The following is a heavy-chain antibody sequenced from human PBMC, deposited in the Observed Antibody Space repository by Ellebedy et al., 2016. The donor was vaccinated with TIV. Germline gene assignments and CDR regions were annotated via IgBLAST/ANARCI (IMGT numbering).Heavy chain of an antibody. J-gene: IGHJ4*02. CDR2: IYPGRSP. Sequence: SETLSLTXAVSSDPITGSHWWSWVRQPPGRGLEWIGEIYPGRSPNYNPSLKSRVTMSIDESKNGFSLKLSSVTAADTAVYFCARDLGSGRYPGHWGQGTLVTVSS. V-gene: IGHV4-4*02. D-gene: IGHD3-10*01. CDR1: SDPITGSHW. CDR3: ARDLGSGRYPGH.